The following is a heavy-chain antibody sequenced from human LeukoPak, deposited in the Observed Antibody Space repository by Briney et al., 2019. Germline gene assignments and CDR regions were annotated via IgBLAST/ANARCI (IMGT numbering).Heavy chain of an antibody. CDR3: ARSSGWRDAFDF. CDR2: TYSSGNT. CDR1: GGSISISGFY. V-gene: IGHV4-31*03. J-gene: IGHJ3*01. D-gene: IGHD6-19*01. Sequence: SETLPLTCSVSGGSISISGFYWNWIRQLPGKGLEWIGYTYSSGNTYYNPSFGSRVTISTDTSMNQFFLKSHSVTAADTAVYYCARSSGWRDAFDFWGRGTMVTVSS.